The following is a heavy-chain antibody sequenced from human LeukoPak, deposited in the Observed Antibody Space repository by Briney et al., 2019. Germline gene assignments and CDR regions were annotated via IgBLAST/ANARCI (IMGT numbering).Heavy chain of an antibody. CDR3: GRGGGGSYDSSGYYSFDY. D-gene: IGHD3-22*01. J-gene: IGHJ4*02. CDR2: ISAYNGNT. V-gene: IGHV1-18*04. CDR1: GYTFTSYG. Sequence: ASVKVSCKASGYTFTSYGINWVRQAPGQGLEWMGWISAYNGNTNYAQRFQGRVTMTTDTSTSIAYMELRSLRSDDTAVYYCGRGGGGSYDSSGYYSFDYWGQGTLVAVPS.